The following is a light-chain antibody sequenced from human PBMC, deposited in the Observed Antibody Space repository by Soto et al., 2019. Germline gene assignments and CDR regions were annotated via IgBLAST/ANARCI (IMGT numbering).Light chain of an antibody. Sequence: EIVMTQSPATLSVSPGERATLSCRASQSVSSNLAWYQQKPGQAPRLLIYGASTRATGIPARCSGSGSGTEFTLTITRLQSQDSAVYYCQQYNNSPRPFGQGTKVEIK. V-gene: IGKV3-15*01. CDR1: QSVSSN. J-gene: IGKJ1*01. CDR2: GAS. CDR3: QQYNNSPRP.